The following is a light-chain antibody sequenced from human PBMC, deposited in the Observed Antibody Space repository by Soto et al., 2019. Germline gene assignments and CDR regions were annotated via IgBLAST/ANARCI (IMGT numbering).Light chain of an antibody. J-gene: IGKJ1*01. V-gene: IGKV3-15*01. CDR3: HQYNNWPPWT. CDR2: GAS. Sequence: EIVMTQSPATLSVSPGERATLSCRASQSVSSNLAWYQQKPGQAPRLLIYGASTRATGIPARFSGSGSGTELTLTISSLQSEDYAVYYCHQYNNWPPWTFGQGTKVDI. CDR1: QSVSSN.